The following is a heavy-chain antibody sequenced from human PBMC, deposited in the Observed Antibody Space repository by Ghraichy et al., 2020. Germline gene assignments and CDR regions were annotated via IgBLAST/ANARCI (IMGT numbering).Heavy chain of an antibody. Sequence: SETLSLTCTVSGGSINSGSYSWTWIRQPPGKGLEWIGYIDYPGSTFYNPSLKSRVAISLDRFYNNRFSLKLSSVTAADTAVYYCAVLASTGVDVWGQGTTVTVSS. D-gene: IGHD3-3*01. CDR2: IDYPGST. J-gene: IGHJ6*02. CDR3: AVLASTGVDV. V-gene: IGHV4-30-2*01. CDR1: GGSINSGSYS.